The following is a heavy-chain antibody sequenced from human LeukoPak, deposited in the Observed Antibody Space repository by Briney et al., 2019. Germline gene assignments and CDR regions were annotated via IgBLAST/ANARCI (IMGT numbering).Heavy chain of an antibody. CDR1: GDSISSYY. V-gene: IGHV4-4*09. D-gene: IGHD6-19*01. Sequence: MTSETLSLTCTVSGDSISSYYWSWLRQPPGKGLEWLGYIYTSGSTNYNPSLKSRVTISVDTSKNQFSLKLSSVTAADTAVYYCARHGSSGWYVDAFDIWGQGTMVTVSS. J-gene: IGHJ3*02. CDR3: ARHGSSGWYVDAFDI. CDR2: IYTSGST.